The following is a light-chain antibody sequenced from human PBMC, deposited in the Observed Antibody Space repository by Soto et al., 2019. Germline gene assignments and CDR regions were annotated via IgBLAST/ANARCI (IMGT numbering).Light chain of an antibody. CDR1: QSVSSRS. J-gene: IGKJ5*01. V-gene: IGKV3D-20*02. CDR3: QQRSNWPT. CDR2: GAS. Sequence: VLTQSPGTLSLSPGERATLSCRASQSVSSRSLAWYQQKPGQAPRLLIYGASSRASGIPGRFSGSGAGTEFTLTRSSLEPEDFAVYYCQQRSNWPTFGQGTRLEIK.